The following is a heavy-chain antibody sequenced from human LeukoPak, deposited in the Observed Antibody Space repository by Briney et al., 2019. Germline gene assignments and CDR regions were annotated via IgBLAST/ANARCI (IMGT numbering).Heavy chain of an antibody. J-gene: IGHJ6*03. CDR2: ISGSGGST. V-gene: IGHV3-23*01. D-gene: IGHD6-6*01. CDR1: GFTFSSYA. Sequence: PGGSLRLSCAASGFTFSSYAMSWVRQAPGKGLEWVSAISGSGGSTYYADSVKGRFTISRDNSKNTLYLQMNSLRAEDTAVYYCANRPRSTTYYYYYYMDVWGKGTTVTVSS. CDR3: ANRPRSTTYYYYYYMDV.